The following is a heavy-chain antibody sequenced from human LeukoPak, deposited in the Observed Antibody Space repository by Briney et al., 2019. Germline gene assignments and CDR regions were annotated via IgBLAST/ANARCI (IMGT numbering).Heavy chain of an antibody. V-gene: IGHV1-2*02. Sequence: ASVKVSCKASGYTFTGYYMHWVRQAPGQGLEWMGWINPNSGGTNYAQKFQGRVTMTRDTSISTAYMELRSLRSDDTAVYYCARTGSPYSISWYDGPRMQYNWFDPWGQGTLVTVSS. J-gene: IGHJ5*02. CDR3: ARTGSPYSISWYDGPRMQYNWFDP. CDR1: GYTFTGYY. D-gene: IGHD6-13*01. CDR2: INPNSGGT.